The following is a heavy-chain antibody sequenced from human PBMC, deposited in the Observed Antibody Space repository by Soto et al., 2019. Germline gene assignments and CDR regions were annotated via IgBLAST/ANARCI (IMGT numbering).Heavy chain of an antibody. V-gene: IGHV3-30-3*01. J-gene: IGHJ4*02. D-gene: IGHD6-13*01. Sequence: GGSLRLSCAASGFTFSSYAMHWVRQAPGKGLEWVAVISYDGSNKYYADSVTGRFTISRDNSKNTTYLQMNSLRAEDTAVYYCARDKSAAAGALDYWGQGTLVTVSS. CDR1: GFTFSSYA. CDR3: ARDKSAAAGALDY. CDR2: ISYDGSNK.